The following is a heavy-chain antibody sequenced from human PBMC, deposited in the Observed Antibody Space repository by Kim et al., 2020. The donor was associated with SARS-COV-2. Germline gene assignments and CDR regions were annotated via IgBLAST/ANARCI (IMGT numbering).Heavy chain of an antibody. D-gene: IGHD6-25*01. V-gene: IGHV1-69*13. CDR2: LIPVSGKS. CDR3: TFSGSTFDL. J-gene: IGHJ4*02. Sequence: SVKVSCKASGGLFSSFAINWVRQAPGQGLEWLGGLIPVSGKSHFARNFRDRLTIKADESSTTVYLELRGLTSDDSAMYFCTFSGSTFDLWGQGSLITVSS. CDR1: GGLFSSFA.